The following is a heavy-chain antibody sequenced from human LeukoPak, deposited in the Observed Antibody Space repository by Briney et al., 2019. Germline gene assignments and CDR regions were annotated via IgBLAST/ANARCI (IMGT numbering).Heavy chain of an antibody. D-gene: IGHD4-17*01. CDR2: ISAYNGNT. CDR1: GYTFTSYA. J-gene: IGHJ4*02. CDR3: ARADTSPGDYGIDY. Sequence: ASVRVSCKASGYTFTSYAISWVRQAPGQGLEWMGWISAYNGNTNYAQKFQDRVTMTSDTSTSTTYMELRSLGSDDTAVYFCARADTSPGDYGIDYWGQGTRVTVSS. V-gene: IGHV1-18*01.